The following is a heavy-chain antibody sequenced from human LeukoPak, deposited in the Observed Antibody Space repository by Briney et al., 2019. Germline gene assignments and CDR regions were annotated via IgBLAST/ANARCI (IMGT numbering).Heavy chain of an antibody. CDR1: GGSISSGSYY. Sequence: SETLSLTCTVSGGSISSGSYYWSWIRQPAGKGLEWIGRIYASGITYYNPSLKSRVTISVDRSKNQFSLKLSSVTAADTAVYYCARDPGYSYGFGFDDWGQGTLVTVSS. CDR2: IYASGIT. D-gene: IGHD5-18*01. V-gene: IGHV4-61*02. J-gene: IGHJ4*02. CDR3: ARDPGYSYGFGFDD.